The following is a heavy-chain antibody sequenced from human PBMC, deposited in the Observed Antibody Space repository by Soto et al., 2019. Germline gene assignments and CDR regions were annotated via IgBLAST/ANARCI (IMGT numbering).Heavy chain of an antibody. CDR3: ARANGGMEQWLVSYFDY. CDR1: GFTVSSNY. CDR2: IYSGGST. D-gene: IGHD6-19*01. J-gene: IGHJ4*02. Sequence: GGSLRLSCAASGFTVSSNYMSWVRQAPGKGLEWVSVIYSGGSTYYADSVKGRFTISRDNSKNTLYLQMNSLRAEDTAVYYCARANGGMEQWLVSYFDYWGQGTLVTVSS. V-gene: IGHV3-66*01.